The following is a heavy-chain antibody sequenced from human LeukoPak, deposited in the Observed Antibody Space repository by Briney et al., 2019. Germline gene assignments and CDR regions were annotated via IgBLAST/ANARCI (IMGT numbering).Heavy chain of an antibody. Sequence: PGGSLRLSCAASGFTFSSYEMNWVRQAPGKGLEWVAVISYDGSNKYYADSVKGRFTISRDNSKNTLYLQMNSLRAEDTAVYYCAKDQWGAENWGSYYYYYGMDVWGQGTTVTVSS. CDR2: ISYDGSNK. D-gene: IGHD7-27*01. CDR3: AKDQWGAENWGSYYYYYGMDV. J-gene: IGHJ6*02. CDR1: GFTFSSYE. V-gene: IGHV3-30*18.